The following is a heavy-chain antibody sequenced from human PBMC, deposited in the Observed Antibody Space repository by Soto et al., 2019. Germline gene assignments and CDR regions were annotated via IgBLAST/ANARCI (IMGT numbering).Heavy chain of an antibody. CDR3: ARHGGYCSGGSCYVWFDY. J-gene: IGHJ4*02. V-gene: IGHV4-59*08. CDR2: IYYSGST. D-gene: IGHD2-15*01. Sequence: PSETLYLTCTVSGGSISSYYWSWIRQPPGKGLEWVGYIYYSGSTNYNPSLKSRVTISVDTSKNQFSLKLSSVTAADTAVYYCARHGGYCSGGSCYVWFDYWGQGTLVTVSS. CDR1: GGSISSYY.